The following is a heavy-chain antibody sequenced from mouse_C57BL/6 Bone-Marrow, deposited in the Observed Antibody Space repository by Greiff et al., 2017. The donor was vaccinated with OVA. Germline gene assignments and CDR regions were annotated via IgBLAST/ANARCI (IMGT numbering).Heavy chain of an antibody. CDR3: ASPGGRFYYCDY. J-gene: IGHJ2*01. CDR1: GYTFTSYW. D-gene: IGHD3-3*01. Sequence: QVQLQQPGAELVKPGASVKMSCKASGYTFTSYWITWVKQRPGQGLEWIGDIYPGSGSTNYNEKFKSKATLTVDTSSSTAYMQLSSLTSEDSAVYYCASPGGRFYYCDYWGQGTTLTVSS. V-gene: IGHV1-55*01. CDR2: IYPGSGST.